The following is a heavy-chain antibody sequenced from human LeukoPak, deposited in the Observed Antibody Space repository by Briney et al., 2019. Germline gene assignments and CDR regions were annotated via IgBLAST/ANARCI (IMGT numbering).Heavy chain of an antibody. CDR3: AKRSPAYYFDY. D-gene: IGHD1-26*01. CDR2: ISESDGST. Sequence: GGSLRLSCAVSGFTFTTSVMPWVRQAPGKGLEWVSAISESDGSTFYADSVKGRFTVSRDNSQNTLYLEMISLTAEDTAVYFCAKRSPAYYFDYWGQGILVTVSS. J-gene: IGHJ4*02. CDR1: GFTFTTSV. V-gene: IGHV3-23*01.